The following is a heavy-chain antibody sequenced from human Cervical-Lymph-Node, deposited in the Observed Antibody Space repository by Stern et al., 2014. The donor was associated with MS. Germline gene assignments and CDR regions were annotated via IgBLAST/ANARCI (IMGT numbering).Heavy chain of an antibody. Sequence: VQLVESGPGLVKPSQTLSLTCTVSGGSISSDNYYWPWIRQHPGKGLAWIGHIYYSGTTYYNPSLKSRVSISVDTSQNLVSLRLSSVTAADTAVYYCARDHFTTSLDVWGHGTTVTVS. CDR3: ARDHFTTSLDV. D-gene: IGHD3-22*01. CDR2: IYYSGTT. CDR1: GGSISSDNYY. V-gene: IGHV4-31*03. J-gene: IGHJ6*02.